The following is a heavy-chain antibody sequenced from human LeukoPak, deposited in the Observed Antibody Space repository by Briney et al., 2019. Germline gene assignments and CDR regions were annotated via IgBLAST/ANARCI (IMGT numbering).Heavy chain of an antibody. CDR3: ARQTGSGLFILP. CDR2: IYYSGNT. V-gene: IGHV4-39*01. J-gene: IGHJ4*02. Sequence: SETLSLTCAVSGASISGSGYYWGWIRQPPGKGLEWIGSIYYSGNTYYNASLKSQVSISIDTSKNQFSPRLTSVTAADTAVYYCARQTGSGLFILPGGQGTLVTVSS. D-gene: IGHD3/OR15-3a*01. CDR1: GASISGSGYY.